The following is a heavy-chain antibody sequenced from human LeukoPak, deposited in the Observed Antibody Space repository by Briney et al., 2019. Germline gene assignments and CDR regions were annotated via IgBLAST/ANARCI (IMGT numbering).Heavy chain of an antibody. CDR3: AKEGGSSAS. D-gene: IGHD6-13*01. J-gene: IGHJ4*02. CDR1: GFTFGSYA. V-gene: IGHV3-23*01. CDR2: IGGTGGST. Sequence: PGGSLRLSCAASGFTFGSYAMNWVRQAPGKGLEWVSAIGGTGGSTYYADSVKGRFTISRDNSKNTLHLQMNSLRAEDTAVYYCAKEGGSSASWGQGTLVTVSS.